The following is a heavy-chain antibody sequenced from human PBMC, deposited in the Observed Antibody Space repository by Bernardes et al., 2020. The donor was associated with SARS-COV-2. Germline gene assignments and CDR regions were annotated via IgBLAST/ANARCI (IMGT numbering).Heavy chain of an antibody. V-gene: IGHV3-72*01. CDR3: VRVGCGGPKCYALDS. CDR2: TRIKAHSYTT. J-gene: IGHJ4*02. CDR1: GFTFSDHY. D-gene: IGHD2-21*01. Sequence: GGSLRLSCAASGFTFSDHYMDWVRQAPGKGLAWVGRTRIKAHSYTTEYAASVRGRFTISRDDSKNSLYLQMNSLKIEDTAVYYCVRVGCGGPKCYALDSWGQGTLVTVSS.